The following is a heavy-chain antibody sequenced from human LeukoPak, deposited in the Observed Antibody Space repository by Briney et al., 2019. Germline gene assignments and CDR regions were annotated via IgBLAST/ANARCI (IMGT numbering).Heavy chain of an antibody. CDR1: GGSISSGGYY. J-gene: IGHJ5*02. CDR3: ARLQLVRFDP. D-gene: IGHD6-6*01. V-gene: IGHV4-31*03. Sequence: SQTLSLTCTVSGGSISSGGYYWSWIRQHPGTGLEWIGYIYYSGSTYYNPSLKSRVTISVDTSKNQLSLKLSSVTAADTAVYYCARLQLVRFDPWGQGTLVTVSS. CDR2: IYYSGST.